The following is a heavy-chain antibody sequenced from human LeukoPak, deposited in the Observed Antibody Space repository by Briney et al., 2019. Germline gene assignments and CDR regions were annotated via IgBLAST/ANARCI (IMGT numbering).Heavy chain of an antibody. CDR3: ARDQGGYDPFDY. D-gene: IGHD5-12*01. Sequence: GGSLRLSCAASGFTFSSYGMHWVRQAPGKGLEWVALISYDESNKYYADSVKGRFTISRDNSKNTLYLQMNSLRAEDTAVYYCARDQGGYDPFDYWGQGTLVTVSS. J-gene: IGHJ4*02. CDR2: ISYDESNK. CDR1: GFTFSSYG. V-gene: IGHV3-30*03.